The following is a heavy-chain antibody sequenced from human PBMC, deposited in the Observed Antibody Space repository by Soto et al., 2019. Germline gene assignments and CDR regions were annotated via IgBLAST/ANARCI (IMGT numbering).Heavy chain of an antibody. V-gene: IGHV1-46*03. J-gene: IGHJ4*02. CDR1: GYSVTSYY. CDR2: INPSGDTT. D-gene: IGHD3-10*01. CDR3: ASLGPWFGEPLRGQYFDF. Sequence: QVQLVQSGAEVRKPGASVKVSCKASGYSVTSYYIHWVRQAPGQGLEWMGIINPSGDTTTYAQRFQGRVTMTRDTSTNTIYMGLSSLRSEDTAVYFCASLGPWFGEPLRGQYFDFWGQGTLVTVSS.